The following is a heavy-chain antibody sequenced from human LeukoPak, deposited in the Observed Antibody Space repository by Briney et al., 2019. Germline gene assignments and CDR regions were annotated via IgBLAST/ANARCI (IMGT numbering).Heavy chain of an antibody. V-gene: IGHV3-7*01. Sequence: GGSLRLSCAASGFTFSSYWMTWVRQAPGKGLEWVANIKQDGSEEYYVDSVKGRFTISRDNAKNSLYLQMNGLRAEDTAVYYCARDGLGSAFDYWGQGTLVTVSS. CDR3: ARDGLGSAFDY. CDR1: GFTFSSYW. J-gene: IGHJ4*02. D-gene: IGHD3/OR15-3a*01. CDR2: IKQDGSEE.